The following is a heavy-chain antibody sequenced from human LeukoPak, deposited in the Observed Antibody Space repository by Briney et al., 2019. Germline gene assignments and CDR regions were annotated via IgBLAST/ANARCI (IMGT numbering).Heavy chain of an antibody. D-gene: IGHD3-22*01. CDR1: GYTLTELS. Sequence: ASVKVSCKVSGYTLTELSMHWVRQAPGKGLEWMGGFDPEDGETIYAQKFQGRVTMTEDTSTDTAYMELSSLRSEDTAVYYCARSYYDSSGFDYWGQGTLVTVSS. CDR2: FDPEDGET. CDR3: ARSYYDSSGFDY. V-gene: IGHV1-24*01. J-gene: IGHJ4*02.